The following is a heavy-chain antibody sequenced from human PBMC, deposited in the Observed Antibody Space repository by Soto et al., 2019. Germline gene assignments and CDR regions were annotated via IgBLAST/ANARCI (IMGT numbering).Heavy chain of an antibody. CDR1: GGTFSSYA. J-gene: IGHJ6*02. V-gene: IGHV1-69*12. D-gene: IGHD3-22*01. Sequence: QVQLVQSGAEVKKPGSSVKVSCKASGGTFSSYAISWVRQAPGQGLEWMGGIIPIFGTADYAQKFQGRVTSTADESTSTAYMELSSLRSEDTAVYYCARHYYDRSGYYYYYGMDVWGQGTTVTVSS. CDR3: ARHYYDRSGYYYYYGMDV. CDR2: IIPIFGTA.